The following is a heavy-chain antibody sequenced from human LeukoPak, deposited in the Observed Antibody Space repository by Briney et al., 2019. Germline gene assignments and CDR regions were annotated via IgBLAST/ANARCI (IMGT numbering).Heavy chain of an antibody. J-gene: IGHJ5*02. D-gene: IGHD3-3*01. CDR3: ARGGVTIFGVATPTNWFDP. CDR1: GGSISSYS. Sequence: KPSETLSLTCTVSGGSISSYSWSWIRQPPGKGLEWIGYIHYNGSPNYNPSLKSRVTISVDTSKNQFSLKLSSVTAADTAVYYWARGGVTIFGVATPTNWFDPWGQGTLVTVSS. CDR2: IHYNGSP. V-gene: IGHV4-59*01.